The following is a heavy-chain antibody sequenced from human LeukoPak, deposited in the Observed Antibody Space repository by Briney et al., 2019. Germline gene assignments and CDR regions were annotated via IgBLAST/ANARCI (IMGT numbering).Heavy chain of an antibody. D-gene: IGHD7-27*01. J-gene: IGHJ5*02. Sequence: ASETLSLTCTVSGGSISSSNTYWGWIRQPPGKGLEWIATIYYSGSTYYNPSLKSRVTMSVDASKSQFSLKLSSVTAADTAVYYCASLLNGGVSHWFDPWGQGTLVTVSS. V-gene: IGHV4-39*01. CDR1: GGSISSSNTY. CDR2: IYYSGST. CDR3: ASLLNGGVSHWFDP.